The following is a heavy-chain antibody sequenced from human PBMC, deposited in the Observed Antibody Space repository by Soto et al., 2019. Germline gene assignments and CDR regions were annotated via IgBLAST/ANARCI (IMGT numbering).Heavy chain of an antibody. CDR2: ISSSSSYT. V-gene: IGHV3-11*06. J-gene: IGHJ4*02. Sequence: GGSLRLSCAASGFTFSDYYMSWIRQAPGKGLEWVSYISSSSSYTNYADSVKGRFTISRDNAKNSLYLQMNSLSAEDTAVYYCARKGASGWEPYYFDYWGQGTLVTVSS. CDR3: ARKGASGWEPYYFDY. CDR1: GFTFSDYY. D-gene: IGHD6-19*01.